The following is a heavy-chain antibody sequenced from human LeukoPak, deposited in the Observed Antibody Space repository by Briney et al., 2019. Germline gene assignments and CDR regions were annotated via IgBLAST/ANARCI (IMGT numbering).Heavy chain of an antibody. CDR3: ARINYNPDY. J-gene: IGHJ4*02. D-gene: IGHD1-14*01. CDR1: GYSISRGYH. CDR2: VHYSGAT. V-gene: IGHV4-38-2*02. Sequence: PSETLSLTCSVSGYSISRGYHWAWVRQPPGKGLEWIGSVHYSGATYYNPSLNSRLTISADTSKNQFSLKMDSVTAADTAIYYCARINYNPDYWGQGTLVRVSS.